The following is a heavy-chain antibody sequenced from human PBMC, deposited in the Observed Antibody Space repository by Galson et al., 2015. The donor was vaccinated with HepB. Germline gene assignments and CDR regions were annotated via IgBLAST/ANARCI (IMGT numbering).Heavy chain of an antibody. D-gene: IGHD6-13*01. CDR1: GYTFTSYG. J-gene: IGHJ6*02. V-gene: IGHV1-18*04. CDR2: ISAYNGNT. CDR3: AREPASGYSSSWWDYYYYGMDV. Sequence: SVKVSCKASGYTFTSYGISWVRQAPGQGLEWMGWISAYNGNTNYAQKLQGRVTMTTDTSTSTAYMELRSLRSDDTAVYYCAREPASGYSSSWWDYYYYGMDVWGQGTTVTVSS.